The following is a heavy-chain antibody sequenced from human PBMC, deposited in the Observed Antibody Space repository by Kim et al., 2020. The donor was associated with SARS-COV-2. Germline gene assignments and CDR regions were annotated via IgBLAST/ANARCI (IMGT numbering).Heavy chain of an antibody. D-gene: IGHD2-15*01. Sequence: NYNPSLKSRVIISVDTSKNQFSLKLSSVTAADTAVYYCARYQVANLWYFDLWGRGTLVTVSS. V-gene: IGHV4-59*01. J-gene: IGHJ2*01. CDR3: ARYQVANLWYFDL.